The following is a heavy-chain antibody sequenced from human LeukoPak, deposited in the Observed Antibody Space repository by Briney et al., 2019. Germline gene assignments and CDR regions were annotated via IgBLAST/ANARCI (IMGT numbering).Heavy chain of an antibody. D-gene: IGHD6-19*01. J-gene: IGHJ4*02. CDR2: INHSGST. CDR1: GGSFSGYY. V-gene: IGHV4-34*01. CDR3: ARVRQWLVGGHFDY. Sequence: KTSETLSLTCAVYGGSFSGYYWSWIRQPPGKGLEWIGEINHSGSTNYNPSLKSRVTISVDTSKNQFSLKLSSVTAADTAVYYCARVRQWLVGGHFDYWGQGTLVTVSS.